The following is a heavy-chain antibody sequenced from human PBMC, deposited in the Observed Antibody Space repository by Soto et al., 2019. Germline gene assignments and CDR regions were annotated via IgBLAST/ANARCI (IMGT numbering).Heavy chain of an antibody. D-gene: IGHD6-19*01. CDR1: GFTFSSYS. V-gene: IGHV3-48*01. CDR3: ARDIAVDLDY. CDR2: ISSSSSTI. Sequence: EVQLVESGGGLVQPGGSLRLSCAASGFTFSSYSMNWVRQAPGKGLEWVSFISSSSSTICYADSVKGRFTISRDNAKNSLYLQMNSLRGEDTAIYYCARDIAVDLDYWGQGTLVTVSS. J-gene: IGHJ4*02.